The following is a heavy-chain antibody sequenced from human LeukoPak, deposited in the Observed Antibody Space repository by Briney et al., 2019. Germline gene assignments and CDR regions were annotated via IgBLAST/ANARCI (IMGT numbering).Heavy chain of an antibody. CDR1: GGSISSSSYY. D-gene: IGHD6-13*01. CDR3: ARHLYSSSWYYFDY. V-gene: IGHV4-39*01. CDR2: IYYSGST. Sequence: SETLSLTCTVSGGSISSSSYYWGWIRQPPGKGLERIGSIYYSGSTYYNPSLKSRVTISVDTSKNQFSLKLSSVTAADTAVYYCARHLYSSSWYYFDYWGQGTLVTVSS. J-gene: IGHJ4*02.